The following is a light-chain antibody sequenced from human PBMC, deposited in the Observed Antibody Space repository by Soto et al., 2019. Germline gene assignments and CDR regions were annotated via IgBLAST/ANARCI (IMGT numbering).Light chain of an antibody. CDR1: QSISGY. J-gene: IGKJ5*01. V-gene: IGKV3-11*01. CDR3: QQRSNWPPT. Sequence: EIVLTQSPATLSLSPGERATLSCRASQSISGYLGWYQQKAGQAPKPLIYGASTRATGIPARFSGSGSGTDFTLTISSLQPEDFAVYYCQQRSNWPPTFGQGTRLDIK. CDR2: GAS.